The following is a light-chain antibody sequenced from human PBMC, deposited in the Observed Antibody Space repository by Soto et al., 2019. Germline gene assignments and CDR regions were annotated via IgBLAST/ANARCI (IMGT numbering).Light chain of an antibody. V-gene: IGKV1-5*01. CDR1: QSISSW. J-gene: IGKJ3*01. CDR3: QQYHSYSPAFT. Sequence: DIQMTQSPSTLSASVGDRVTITCRASQSISSWLAWYQQKPGKAPKLLIYDASSLESGVPSRFSGSGSGTEFTLTISSLQPDDFATYYCQQYHSYSPAFTCGPGTKVDIK. CDR2: DAS.